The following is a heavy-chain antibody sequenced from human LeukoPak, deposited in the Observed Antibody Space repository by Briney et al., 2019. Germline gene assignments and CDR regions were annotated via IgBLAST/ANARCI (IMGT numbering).Heavy chain of an antibody. Sequence: PSETLSLTCTVSGGSISSYYWSWIRQPAGKGLEWIGRIYTSGSTNYNPSLKSRVTMSVDTSKNQFSLKLSSVTAADTAVYYCARESGPRAGSGSWDYYYYYYMDVWGKGTTVTISS. D-gene: IGHD3-10*01. V-gene: IGHV4-4*07. CDR2: IYTSGST. CDR1: GGSISSYY. J-gene: IGHJ6*03. CDR3: ARESGPRAGSGSWDYYYYYYMDV.